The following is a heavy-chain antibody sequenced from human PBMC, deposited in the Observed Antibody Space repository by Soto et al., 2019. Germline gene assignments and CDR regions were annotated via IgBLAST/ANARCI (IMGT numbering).Heavy chain of an antibody. Sequence: VQLVESGGGVVQPGRSLRLSCAASGFTFSNFGMHWVRQAPGKGLEWLAVIWFDGSTAYYTDAVKGRFTISRDNSNNTLHLQMNSLRVDDTGVYYCARENKQVACFDTGNWFDPWGQGTLVTVSS. CDR2: IWFDGSTA. J-gene: IGHJ5*02. V-gene: IGHV3-33*01. CDR1: GFTFSNFG. CDR3: ARENKQVACFDTGNWFDP. D-gene: IGHD2-15*01.